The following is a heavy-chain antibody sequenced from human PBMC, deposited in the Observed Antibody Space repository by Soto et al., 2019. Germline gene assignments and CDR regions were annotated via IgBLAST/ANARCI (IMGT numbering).Heavy chain of an antibody. Sequence: PSETLSLTCTVSGDSISSSIYYWGWIRQPPGKGLEWIGTIHSNGNTYYNPSLKSRLTVSVDTSKNQFSLKLNSVTAADTAVYYCARDRYGGFDYWGLGTLVTVSS. D-gene: IGHD3-9*01. CDR3: ARDRYGGFDY. CDR1: GDSISSSIYY. CDR2: IHSNGNT. J-gene: IGHJ4*02. V-gene: IGHV4-39*02.